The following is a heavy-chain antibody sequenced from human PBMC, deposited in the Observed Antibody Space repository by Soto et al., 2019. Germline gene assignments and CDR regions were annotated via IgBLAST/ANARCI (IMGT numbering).Heavy chain of an antibody. CDR3: ATRHLEDPYGGPGGD. D-gene: IGHD3-16*01. CDR2: IDYRRST. V-gene: IGHV4-39*01. J-gene: IGHJ4*02. Sequence: PSETLSLTCTVSGVSISSTPYYWAWIRQPPGMGLEWIGSIDYRRSTDYNPSLKGRVTISVDTSQNHFSLEVRSVTAADTAVYYCATRHLEDPYGGPGGDWGKGNLVTVSS. CDR1: GVSISSTPYY.